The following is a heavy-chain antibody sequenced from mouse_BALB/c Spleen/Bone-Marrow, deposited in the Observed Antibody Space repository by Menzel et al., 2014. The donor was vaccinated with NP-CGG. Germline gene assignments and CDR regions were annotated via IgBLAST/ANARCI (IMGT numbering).Heavy chain of an antibody. Sequence: EVKVEESGGGLVQPGGSLKLSCAASGFDSSRYWVSWVRQAPGKGLEWIGEINPDSSTINYTPSLKDKFIISRDNAKNTLYLQMSKVRSEDTALYYCARNGYYGYSDYWGQGTTLTVPS. CDR2: INPDSSTI. J-gene: IGHJ2*01. CDR1: GFDSSRYW. CDR3: ARNGYYGYSDY. D-gene: IGHD2-1*01. V-gene: IGHV4-1*02.